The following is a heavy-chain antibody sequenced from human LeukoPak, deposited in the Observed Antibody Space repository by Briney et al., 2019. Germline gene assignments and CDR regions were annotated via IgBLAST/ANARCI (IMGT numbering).Heavy chain of an antibody. CDR3: ARHPLKAYVSDWFDP. CDR1: GGSTSSSSYY. Sequence: SETLSLTCNVSGGSTSSSSYYWGWIRQPPGKGLEWIASIYYSGSTNYNPSLKSRVTISLDTSKSQFSLKLSSVTAADTAVYFCARHPLKAYVSDWFDPWGQGTLVTVSS. J-gene: IGHJ5*02. CDR2: IYYSGST. V-gene: IGHV4-39*01. D-gene: IGHD3-10*02.